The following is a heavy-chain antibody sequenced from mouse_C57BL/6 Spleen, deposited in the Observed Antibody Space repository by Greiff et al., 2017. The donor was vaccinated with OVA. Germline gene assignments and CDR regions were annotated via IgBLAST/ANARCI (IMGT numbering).Heavy chain of an antibody. V-gene: IGHV1-76*01. Sequence: QVQLQQSGAELVRPGASVKLSCKASGYTFTDYYIHWVKQRPGQGLEWIARIYPGSGNTYYNEKFKGKATLTAEKSSSTAYMQLSSLTSEDSAVYCCAKGAPYWFDYWGQGTTLTVSS. D-gene: IGHD4-1*01. CDR3: AKGAPYWFDY. CDR1: GYTFTDYY. CDR2: IYPGSGNT. J-gene: IGHJ2*01.